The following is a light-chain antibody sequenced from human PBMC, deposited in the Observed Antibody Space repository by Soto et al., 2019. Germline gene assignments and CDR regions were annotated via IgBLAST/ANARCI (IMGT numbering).Light chain of an antibody. CDR3: QKYNSVWT. CDR1: QSISTY. Sequence: DIQMTQSPSSLSASVGNRVTITCRASQSISTYLNWYQKKPGKAPNLLIYDASRLQSGVPSRFSGSGGGTDFTLTISSLQPEDVATYYCQKYNSVWTFGQGTKVDIK. J-gene: IGKJ1*01. V-gene: IGKV1-39*01. CDR2: DAS.